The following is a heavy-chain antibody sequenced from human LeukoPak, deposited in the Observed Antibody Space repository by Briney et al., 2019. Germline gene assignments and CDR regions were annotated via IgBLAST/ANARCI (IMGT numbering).Heavy chain of an antibody. D-gene: IGHD2-15*01. CDR2: IYSGGST. V-gene: IGHV3-53*01. CDR3: ARELGYCSGASCYFKYYGMDV. J-gene: IGHJ6*02. Sequence: GASLRLSCAVSGFTVSSNYMSWVRQAPGKGLEWVSVIYSGGSTYYADSVKGRFTISRDNSKNTLYLQMNSLRAEDTAVYYCARELGYCSGASCYFKYYGMDVWGQGTTVTVFS. CDR1: GFTVSSNY.